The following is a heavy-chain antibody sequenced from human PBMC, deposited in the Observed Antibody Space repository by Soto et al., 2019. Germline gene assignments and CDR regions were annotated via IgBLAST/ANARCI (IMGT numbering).Heavy chain of an antibody. D-gene: IGHD3-22*01. CDR1: GYTFTNYG. CDR2: VSAYDGST. J-gene: IGHJ4*02. CDR3: ARDVGHYYDGSGYKIYFDY. V-gene: IGHV1-18*01. Sequence: QVQLVQSGAEVKKPGASVKVSCKVAGYTFTNYGISWVRQTPGQGLEWMGWVSAYDGSTNYAQKLQGRVTMTTDTSTSTAYMALRSLRSDDTAVYYCARDVGHYYDGSGYKIYFDYWGQGTLVTISS.